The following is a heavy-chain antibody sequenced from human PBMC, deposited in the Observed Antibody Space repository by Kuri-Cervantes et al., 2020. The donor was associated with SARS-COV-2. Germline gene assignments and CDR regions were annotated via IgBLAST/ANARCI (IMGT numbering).Heavy chain of an antibody. CDR3: ARDLDGYYYARSGYYFGWAPPKHWHFDL. CDR2: IKQDGSEK. V-gene: IGHV3-7*04. J-gene: IGHJ2*01. CDR1: GFSFSSYG. Sequence: GGSLRLSCAASGFSFSSYGMSWVRQSPGKGLEWVANIKQDGSEKYYVDCVKGRFIISRDNAKNSLYLQMNSLRAEDTAVYYCARDLDGYYYARSGYYFGWAPPKHWHFDLWGRGTLVTVSS. D-gene: IGHD3-22*01.